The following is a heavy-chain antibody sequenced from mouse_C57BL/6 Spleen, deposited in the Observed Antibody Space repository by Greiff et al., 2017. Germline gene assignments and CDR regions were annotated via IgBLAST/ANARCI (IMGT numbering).Heavy chain of an antibody. CDR1: GYSFTDYN. CDR2: INPNSGTT. Sequence: VQLKESGPELVKPGASVKISCKASGYSFTDYNMNWVKQSNGKSLEWIGVINPNSGTTSYNQKFKGKATLTVDQSSSTAYMQRNSLTSEDSAVYYCTRWNYYAMDYWGQGTSVTVSS. V-gene: IGHV1-39*01. CDR3: TRWNYYAMDY. J-gene: IGHJ4*01.